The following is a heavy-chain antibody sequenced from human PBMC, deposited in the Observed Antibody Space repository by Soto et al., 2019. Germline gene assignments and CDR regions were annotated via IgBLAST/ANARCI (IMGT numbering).Heavy chain of an antibody. CDR2: ISGSGGST. CDR1: GFTFSSYA. V-gene: IGHV3-23*01. CDR3: ATVQQLIQYYYYYGMDV. J-gene: IGHJ6*02. D-gene: IGHD6-13*01. Sequence: GGSLRLSCAASGFTFSSYAMSWVRQAPGKGLEWVSAISGSGGSTYYADSVKGRFTISRDNSKNTLYLQMNSLRAEDTAVYYCATVQQLIQYYYYYGMDVWGQGTTVTVSS.